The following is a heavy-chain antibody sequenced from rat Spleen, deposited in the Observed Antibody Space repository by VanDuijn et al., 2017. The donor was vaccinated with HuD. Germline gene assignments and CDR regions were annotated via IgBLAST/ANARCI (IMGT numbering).Heavy chain of an antibody. V-gene: IGHV5-17*01. CDR1: GFTFSDYA. CDR2: IIYDGIST. Sequence: EVQLVESGGGLVQPGHSLKLSCAASGFTFSDYAMAWVRQSPKKGLEWVATIIYDGISTYNRDFVKGRFTISRDNAKSTLYLQMDSLRSEDTATYYCARRGSYVSHYFDYWGQGVMVTVSS. J-gene: IGHJ2*01. CDR3: ARRGSYVSHYFDY. D-gene: IGHD1-2*01.